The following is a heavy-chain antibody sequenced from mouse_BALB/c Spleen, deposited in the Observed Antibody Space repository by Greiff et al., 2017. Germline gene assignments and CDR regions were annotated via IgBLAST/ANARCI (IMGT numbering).Heavy chain of an antibody. V-gene: IGHV3-2*02. CDR2: ISYSGST. CDR1: GYSITSDYA. J-gene: IGHJ1*01. CDR3: AKYYGSSYGGYFDV. Sequence: DVHLVESGPGLVKPSQSLSLTCTVTGYSITSDYAWNWIRQFPGNKLEWMGYISYSGSTSYNPSLKSRISITRDTSKNQFFLQLNSVSTEDTATYYCAKYYGSSYGGYFDVWGAGTTVTVSS. D-gene: IGHD1-1*01.